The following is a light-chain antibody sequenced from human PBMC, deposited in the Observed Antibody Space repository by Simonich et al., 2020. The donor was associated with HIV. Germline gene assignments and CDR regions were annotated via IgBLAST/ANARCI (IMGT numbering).Light chain of an antibody. V-gene: IGLV2-11*01. Sequence: QSALTQPRSVSGSPGPSVTISCTGTSSDVGDYNFVSWHQQHPGKAPKLLIYDVSKRPSGVPDRFSGSKSGNTASLTISGLQAEDEADYYCCSYAGSHTFVFGGGTKLTVL. J-gene: IGLJ2*01. CDR3: CSYAGSHTFV. CDR1: SSDVGDYNF. CDR2: DVS.